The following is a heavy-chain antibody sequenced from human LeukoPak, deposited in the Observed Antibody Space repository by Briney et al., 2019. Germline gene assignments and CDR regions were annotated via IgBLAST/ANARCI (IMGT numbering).Heavy chain of an antibody. Sequence: SETLSLTCTVSGGSISSSSYYWGWIRQPPGKGLEWIGSIYYSGSTYYNPSLKSRVTISVDTSKNQFSLKLSSVTAADTAVYYCASRHSSSWYYYYYYMDVWGKGTTVTVSS. J-gene: IGHJ6*03. D-gene: IGHD6-13*01. CDR3: ASRHSSSWYYYYYYMDV. CDR1: GGSISSSSYY. CDR2: IYYSGST. V-gene: IGHV4-39*07.